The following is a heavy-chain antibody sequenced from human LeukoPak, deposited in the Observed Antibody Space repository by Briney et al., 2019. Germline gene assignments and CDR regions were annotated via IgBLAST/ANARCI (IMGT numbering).Heavy chain of an antibody. Sequence: QVQLQESGPGLVKPSETLSLTCTVSGGSISSYYWSWIRQPPGKGLEWIGYIYYSGSTNYNPSLKSRVTISVDTSKNQFSLKLSSVTASDTAVYYCARKSGSSGWYFDYWGQGTLVTVSS. J-gene: IGHJ4*02. CDR3: ARKSGSSGWYFDY. CDR1: GGSISSYY. CDR2: IYYSGST. D-gene: IGHD6-19*01. V-gene: IGHV4-59*08.